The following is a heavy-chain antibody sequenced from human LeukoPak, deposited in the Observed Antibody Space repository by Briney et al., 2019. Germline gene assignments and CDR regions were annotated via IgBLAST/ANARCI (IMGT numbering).Heavy chain of an antibody. Sequence: SETLSLTCSVFDGSISNYYWSWIRQPPGKGLEWIGYAYYSGSTTYNPSLESRVAISVDTSKNQFSLKLNSVTAADTAVYYCARPYSSGWRGAFDIWGQGTMLTVSS. J-gene: IGHJ3*02. CDR3: ARPYSSGWRGAFDI. D-gene: IGHD6-25*01. V-gene: IGHV4-59*01. CDR1: DGSISNYY. CDR2: AYYSGST.